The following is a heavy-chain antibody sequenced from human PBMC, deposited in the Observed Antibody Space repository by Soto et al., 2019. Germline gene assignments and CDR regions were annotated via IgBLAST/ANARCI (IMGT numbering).Heavy chain of an antibody. J-gene: IGHJ6*03. CDR2: INPSSGST. Sequence: GASVKVSCKASGYTFTSYYMHWVRQAPGQGLEWMGIINPSSGSTSYAQKFQGRVTMTRDTSMSTAYMELSSLRSEDTAVYYCARGLSAGLRYFDWLSRRTNYYYYYMDVWGKGTTVTVSS. CDR3: ARGLSAGLRYFDWLSRRTNYYYYYMDV. D-gene: IGHD3-9*01. V-gene: IGHV1-46*01. CDR1: GYTFTSYY.